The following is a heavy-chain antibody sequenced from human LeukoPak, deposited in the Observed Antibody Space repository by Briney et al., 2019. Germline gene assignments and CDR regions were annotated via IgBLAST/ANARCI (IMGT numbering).Heavy chain of an antibody. CDR2: INEDGSET. CDR3: TRDRGWQQFDY. D-gene: IGHD5-24*01. V-gene: IGHV3-7*01. Sequence: GGSLRLSCAASGFTFSSYEMNWVRQAPGKGLERVANINEDGSETYYVDSVKGRFTISRDNAKNSLYLQMSSLRDDDTAVYYCTRDRGWQQFDYWGQGTLVTVSS. J-gene: IGHJ4*02. CDR1: GFTFSSYE.